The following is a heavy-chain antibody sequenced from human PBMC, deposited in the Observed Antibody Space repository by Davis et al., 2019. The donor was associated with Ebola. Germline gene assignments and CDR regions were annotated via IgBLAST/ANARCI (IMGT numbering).Heavy chain of an antibody. Sequence: ASVKVSCKASAYTFTNYAMNWVRQAPGQGLEWMGWINTNTGNPTYAQGFTGRFVFSLDASVSTAYLQISNLEAEDTAVYYCAPLYGMDVWGQGTTVTVSS. CDR1: AYTFTNYA. V-gene: IGHV7-4-1*02. CDR3: APLYGMDV. J-gene: IGHJ6*02. CDR2: INTNTGNP.